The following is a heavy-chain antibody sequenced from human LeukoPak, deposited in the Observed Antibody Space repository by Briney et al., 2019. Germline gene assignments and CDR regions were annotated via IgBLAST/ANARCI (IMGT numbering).Heavy chain of an antibody. V-gene: IGHV1-69*13. CDR2: IIPIFGTA. D-gene: IGHD2-2*01. CDR1: GGTFSSYA. Sequence: SVKVSCKASGGTFSSYAISWMRQAPGQGLEWMGGIIPIFGTANYAQKFQGRATITADESTSTAYMELSSLRSEDTAVYYCARYLGYCSSTSCSYYYYMDVWGKGTTVTVSS. CDR3: ARYLGYCSSTSCSYYYYMDV. J-gene: IGHJ6*03.